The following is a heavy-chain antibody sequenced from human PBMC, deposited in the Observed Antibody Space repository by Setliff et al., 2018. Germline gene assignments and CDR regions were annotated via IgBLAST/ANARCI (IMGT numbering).Heavy chain of an antibody. CDR1: GYSIGSGYY. D-gene: IGHD3-22*01. CDR3: ARGPYNIYDRSGYGFTNWFDP. V-gene: IGHV4-38-2*01. Sequence: SETLSLTCGVTGYSIGSGYYWGWIRQPPGKGLEWIGSIYYSGSTYYNPSLKSRVTISVDTSKKQFSLKLSSVAAADTAVYYCARGPYNIYDRSGYGFTNWFDPWGQGILVTVSS. CDR2: IYYSGST. J-gene: IGHJ5*02.